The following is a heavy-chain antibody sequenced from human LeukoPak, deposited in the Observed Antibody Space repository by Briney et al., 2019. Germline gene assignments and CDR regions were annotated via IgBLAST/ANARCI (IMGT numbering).Heavy chain of an antibody. CDR1: GFTFSSYS. CDR2: ISSSSSYI. J-gene: IGHJ4*02. Sequence: GGSLRLSCAASGFTFSSYSMNWVRQAPGKGLEWVSSISSSSSYIYYADSVKGRFTISRDNAKNSLYLQMNSLRAEDTAVYYCASVAVAGPDYFDYWGQGTLVTVSS. V-gene: IGHV3-21*01. D-gene: IGHD6-19*01. CDR3: ASVAVAGPDYFDY.